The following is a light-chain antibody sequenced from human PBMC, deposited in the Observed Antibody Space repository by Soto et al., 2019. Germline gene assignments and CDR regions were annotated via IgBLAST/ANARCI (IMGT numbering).Light chain of an antibody. J-gene: IGKJ1*01. CDR3: QQYNSYSWT. CDR1: QSVSSY. CDR2: DAS. V-gene: IGKV3-11*01. Sequence: EIVLTQSPATLSLSPGERATLSCRASQSVSSYLAWYQQKPGQAPRLLIYDASNRATGIPARFSGSGSGTDFTLTISSLEPEDFAVYYCQQYNSYSWTFGQGTKVDIK.